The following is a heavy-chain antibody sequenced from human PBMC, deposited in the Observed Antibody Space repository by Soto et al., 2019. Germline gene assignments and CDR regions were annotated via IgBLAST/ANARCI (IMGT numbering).Heavy chain of an antibody. Sequence: ASVKVSCKASGYTFTDYTMYWVRQSPGQRLEWMGWINAVNGNTKYSQKFQGRVTITRDTSASTAYMELSSLRSEDTAVYYCARDLGYCSSTSCYDYYYYYMDVWGKGTTVTV. J-gene: IGHJ6*03. CDR2: INAVNGNT. D-gene: IGHD2-2*01. CDR3: ARDLGYCSSTSCYDYYYYYMDV. V-gene: IGHV1-3*01. CDR1: GYTFTDYT.